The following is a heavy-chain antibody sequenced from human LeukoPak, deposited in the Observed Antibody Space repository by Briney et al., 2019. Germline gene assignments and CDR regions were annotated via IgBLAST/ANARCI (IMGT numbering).Heavy chain of an antibody. CDR3: ATMTTVTGGAFDI. D-gene: IGHD4-17*01. J-gene: IGHJ3*02. V-gene: IGHV1-2*04. Sequence: ASVKVSCKASGYTFTGYYMHWVRQAPGQGLEWMGWINPNSGGTNYAQKFQGWVTMTRDTSISTAYMELSRLRSDDTAVYYCATMTTVTGGAFDIWGHGTMVTVSS. CDR1: GYTFTGYY. CDR2: INPNSGGT.